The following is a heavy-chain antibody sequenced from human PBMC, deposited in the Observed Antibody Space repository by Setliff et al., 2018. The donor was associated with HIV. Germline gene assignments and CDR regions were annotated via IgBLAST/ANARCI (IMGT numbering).Heavy chain of an antibody. CDR2: INAGNGNT. J-gene: IGHJ5*02. CDR1: GYTFSSHS. CDR3: ARDGCDGNKCYLYNWFDP. Sequence: ASVKVSCKASGYTFSSHSIHWVRQAPGQGLEWMGWINAGNGNTKYSQKFQRRSTITRDTSASTVFMGLSSLTSEDTAVYYCARDGCDGNKCYLYNWFDPWGQGTLVTVSS. V-gene: IGHV1-3*01. D-gene: IGHD2-15*01.